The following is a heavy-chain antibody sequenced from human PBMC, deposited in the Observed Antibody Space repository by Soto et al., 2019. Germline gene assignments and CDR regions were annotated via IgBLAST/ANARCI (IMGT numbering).Heavy chain of an antibody. CDR1: GFSLSTSGMG. Sequence: SGPTLVNPTQNFTLTCTFSGFSLSTSGMGVGWIRQPPGKALEWLALIYGNGDRRYSPSLKSRLIITRDTSKNQVVLTMTNTDPVDTATYSCARVSREKRAFDYWGQGTLVTVSS. CDR3: ARVSREKRAFDY. CDR2: IYGNGDR. J-gene: IGHJ4*02. V-gene: IGHV2-5*01.